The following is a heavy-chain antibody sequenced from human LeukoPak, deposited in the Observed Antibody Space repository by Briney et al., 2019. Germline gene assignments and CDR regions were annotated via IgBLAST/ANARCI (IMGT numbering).Heavy chain of an antibody. Sequence: PGGSLRLSCAASGFTFSSYSMNWVRQAPGKGLEWVSYISSSSSTMYYADSVKGRFTISRDNAKNSLYLQMNSLRAEDTAVYYCARGFGLKDYWGQGTLVTVSS. V-gene: IGHV3-48*01. CDR3: ARGFGLKDY. CDR2: ISSSSSTM. J-gene: IGHJ4*02. CDR1: GFTFSSYS. D-gene: IGHD3-16*01.